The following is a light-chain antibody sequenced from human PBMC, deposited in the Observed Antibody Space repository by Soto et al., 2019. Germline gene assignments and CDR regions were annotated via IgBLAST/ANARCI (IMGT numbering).Light chain of an antibody. CDR2: DAS. V-gene: IGKV3-20*01. J-gene: IGKJ5*01. CDR3: QQYGSTRIT. CDR1: QNVDTNY. Sequence: EIVLTQSPGTLSLSPGERATLSCRASQNVDTNYLAWYRQKPGLAPRLLIYDASSRATGIPDRFSSSGSGTDFTLTISWLEPEDFAVYYCQQYGSTRITFGQGTRLEIK.